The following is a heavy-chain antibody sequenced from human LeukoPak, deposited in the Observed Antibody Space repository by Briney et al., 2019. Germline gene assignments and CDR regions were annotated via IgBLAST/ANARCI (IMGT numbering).Heavy chain of an antibody. D-gene: IGHD3-10*01. V-gene: IGHV3-73*01. CDR2: IRSKDNCYAT. Sequence: RRYLKMSNAPSALTCSGSAIDWVWQASGKGLEWVGRIRSKDNCYATEYAASVKGRFTICRDDAKNTEYLQMNSLKTEDTAVYYCTRHDHYYGSGSYYGMDVWGQGTTVTVSS. J-gene: IGHJ6*02. CDR3: TRHDHYYGSGSYYGMDV. CDR1: ALTCSGSA.